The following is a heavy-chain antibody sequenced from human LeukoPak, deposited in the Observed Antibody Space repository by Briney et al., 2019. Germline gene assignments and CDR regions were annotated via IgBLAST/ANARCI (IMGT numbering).Heavy chain of an antibody. Sequence: PGGSLRLSCAASGFTFSNYAMSWVRQAPGKGLEWVSSISGSGGSTYYADSVKGRFTISRDNSKNTLYLQMNSLRAEDTAVYYCAKAIGYCSSTSCYYPGVDYWGQGTLVTVSS. CDR2: ISGSGGST. CDR3: AKAIGYCSSTSCYYPGVDY. D-gene: IGHD2-2*01. J-gene: IGHJ4*02. V-gene: IGHV3-23*01. CDR1: GFTFSNYA.